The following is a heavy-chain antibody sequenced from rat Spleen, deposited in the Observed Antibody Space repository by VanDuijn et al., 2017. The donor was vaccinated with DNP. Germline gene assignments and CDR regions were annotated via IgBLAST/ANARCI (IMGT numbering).Heavy chain of an antibody. D-gene: IGHD3-1*01. Sequence: EVQLVESGGGLVQPGNSLKLSCAASGFTFSDYAMAWVRQSPKKGLEWVATIIYDGSSTYYRDSVKGRFTISRDNTKSTLYLQMDSLRSEDTATYYCATAHVDYWGQGVMVTVSS. CDR1: GFTFSDYA. J-gene: IGHJ2*01. V-gene: IGHV5S10*01. CDR2: IIYDGSST. CDR3: ATAHVDY.